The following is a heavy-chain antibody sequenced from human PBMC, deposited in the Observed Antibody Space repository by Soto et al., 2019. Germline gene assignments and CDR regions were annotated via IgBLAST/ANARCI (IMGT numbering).Heavy chain of an antibody. V-gene: IGHV5-51*01. D-gene: IGHD3-10*01. J-gene: IGHJ6*02. CDR1: GYSFTSYW. Sequence: RGESLKISCKGSGYSFTSYWIGWERQMPGKGLEWMGIIYPGDSDTRYSPSFQGQVTISADKSISTAYLQWSSLKASDTAMYYCARGGLGSYISSYGMDVWGQGTTVTVSS. CDR3: ARGGLGSYISSYGMDV. CDR2: IYPGDSDT.